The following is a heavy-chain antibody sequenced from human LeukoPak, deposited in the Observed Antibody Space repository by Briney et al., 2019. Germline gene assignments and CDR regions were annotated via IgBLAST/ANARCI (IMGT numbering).Heavy chain of an antibody. D-gene: IGHD3-22*01. Sequence: GESLKISCKGSGYRFTSYWIGWVRQMPGKGLEWMGIIYPGDSDTRYSPSLQGQVTISADKSISTAYLQWSSLKASDTAMYYCARRLVSYDSSGYYEVTPFDYWGQGTLVTVSS. V-gene: IGHV5-51*01. CDR1: GYRFTSYW. CDR3: ARRLVSYDSSGYYEVTPFDY. CDR2: IYPGDSDT. J-gene: IGHJ4*02.